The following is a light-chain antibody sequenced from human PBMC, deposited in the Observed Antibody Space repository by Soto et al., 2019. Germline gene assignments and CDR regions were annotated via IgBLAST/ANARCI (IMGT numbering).Light chain of an antibody. J-gene: IGLJ3*02. CDR3: SSYTSSSTHWV. CDR2: EVS. CDR1: SSDVGGYNY. Sequence: QSALTQPASVSGSPGQSITISCTGTSSDVGGYNYVSWYQQHPVNAPQFMIYEVSNRPSGVSNRFSGSKPGNTASLTISGLQAEDEADYYCSSYTSSSTHWVFGGGTKLTVL. V-gene: IGLV2-14*01.